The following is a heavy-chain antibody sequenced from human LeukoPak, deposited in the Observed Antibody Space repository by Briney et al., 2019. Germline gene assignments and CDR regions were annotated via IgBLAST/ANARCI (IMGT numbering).Heavy chain of an antibody. Sequence: SETLSLTCIVSGDSISNYYWSWIRQPPGKGLEWIGYIYNSGSTNYNPSLMSRVTISVDTSKNQFSLKLSSVTAADTAVYYCARNRYFHPWGQGTLVTASS. CDR2: IYNSGST. CDR1: GDSISNYY. CDR3: ARNRYFHP. D-gene: IGHD1-14*01. J-gene: IGHJ5*02. V-gene: IGHV4-59*01.